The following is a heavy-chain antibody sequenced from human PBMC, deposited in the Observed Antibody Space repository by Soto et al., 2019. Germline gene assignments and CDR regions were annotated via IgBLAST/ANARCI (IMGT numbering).Heavy chain of an antibody. CDR3: ASYGSGSYDGPLDY. CDR2: MNPNSGNT. V-gene: IGHV1-8*01. Sequence: ASVKVSCKASGYTFTSYYINWVRQATGQGLEWMGWMNPNSGNTGYAQKFQGRVTMTRNTSISTAYMELSSLRSEDTAVYYCASYGSGSYDGPLDYWGQGTLVTVSS. J-gene: IGHJ4*02. CDR1: GYTFTSYY. D-gene: IGHD3-10*01.